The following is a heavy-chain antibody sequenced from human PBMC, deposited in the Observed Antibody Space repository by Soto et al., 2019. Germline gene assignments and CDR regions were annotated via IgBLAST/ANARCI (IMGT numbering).Heavy chain of an antibody. J-gene: IGHJ6*02. Sequence: PSETLSLTCTVPGASIDYYYWSWIRQPPGKGLEWIGDISDSGRTNYNPSLRSRVTISVDTSKNQVSLRLNSVTAADTAVYYCARDSTTWFPYYGIDVWGQGTTVTVSS. D-gene: IGHD2-2*01. CDR1: GASIDYYY. CDR2: ISDSGRT. V-gene: IGHV4-59*01. CDR3: ARDSTTWFPYYGIDV.